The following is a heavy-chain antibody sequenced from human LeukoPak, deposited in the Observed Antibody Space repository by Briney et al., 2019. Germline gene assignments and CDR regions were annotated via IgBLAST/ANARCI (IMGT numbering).Heavy chain of an antibody. J-gene: IGHJ4*02. Sequence: EFGPTLVKPTRTLTLPCTFSGVSVSTSGVGVGGFRQPPGKSLEWLALIYWDDDKRYSPTLMRRPTITNDTYKHQVLLTTTNMDPVDTATYYCAHSPVDTAMVSFIRWGQGALVTVSS. CDR2: IYWDDDK. CDR3: AHSPVDTAMVSFIR. D-gene: IGHD5-18*01. V-gene: IGHV2-5*02. CDR1: GVSVSTSGVG.